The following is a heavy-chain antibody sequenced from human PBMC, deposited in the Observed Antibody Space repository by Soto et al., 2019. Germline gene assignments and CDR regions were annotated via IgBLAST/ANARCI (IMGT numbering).Heavy chain of an antibody. Sequence: GGPLRLSCAASGFTFSSYSMNWVRQAPGKGLEWVSYISSSSSTIYYADSVKGRFTISRDNAKNSLYLQMNSLRDEDTAVYYCARDRYYYDSSGYYYDLDYWGQGTLVTVSS. D-gene: IGHD3-22*01. V-gene: IGHV3-48*02. J-gene: IGHJ4*02. CDR2: ISSSSSTI. CDR3: ARDRYYYDSSGYYYDLDY. CDR1: GFTFSSYS.